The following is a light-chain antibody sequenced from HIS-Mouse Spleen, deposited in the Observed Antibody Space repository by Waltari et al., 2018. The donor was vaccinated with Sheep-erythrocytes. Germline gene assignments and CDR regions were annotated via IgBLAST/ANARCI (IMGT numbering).Light chain of an antibody. CDR3: CSYAGSYNHV. CDR2: AFS. J-gene: IGLJ1*01. CDR1: SSDVGGYNY. V-gene: IGLV2-11*01. Sequence: LTQPPSVSVSPGQSVTISCTGTSSDVGGYNYVSWYQQHPGKAPKLMIYAFSKRPSGVPDRFSGSKSGNTASLTISGLQAEDEADYYCCSYAGSYNHVFATGTKVTVL.